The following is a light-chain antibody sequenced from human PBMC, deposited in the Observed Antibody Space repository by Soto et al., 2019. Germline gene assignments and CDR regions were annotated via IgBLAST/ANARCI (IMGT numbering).Light chain of an antibody. Sequence: DFQMTQSPSTLSASVGDRVTITCRASRSLSGWLAWYQQKPGKAPKLLIYEVSTLESGVPSRFSGSGSGTEFTLTISSLQPDDSATYYCQQYYGAWTFGQGTKVEIK. CDR2: EVS. CDR1: RSLSGW. CDR3: QQYYGAWT. J-gene: IGKJ1*01. V-gene: IGKV1-5*03.